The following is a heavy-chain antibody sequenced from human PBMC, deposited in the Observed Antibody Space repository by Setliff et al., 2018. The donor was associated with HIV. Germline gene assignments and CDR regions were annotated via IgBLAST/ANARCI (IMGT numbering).Heavy chain of an antibody. Sequence: SETLSLTCAVSGVTFSSNNYYWGWIRQPPGKGLEWIGTVFYSGSTSYSPPLKSRVTISVDTSKNQFFLKLKSVTAADTALYYCARLVRGGSGHYFDYWGQGKLVTVSS. CDR3: ARLVRGGSGHYFDY. CDR1: GVTFSSNNYY. J-gene: IGHJ4*02. V-gene: IGHV4-39*07. CDR2: VFYSGST. D-gene: IGHD3-10*01.